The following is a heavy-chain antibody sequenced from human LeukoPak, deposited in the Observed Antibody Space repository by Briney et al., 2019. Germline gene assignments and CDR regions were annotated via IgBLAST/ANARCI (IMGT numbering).Heavy chain of an antibody. D-gene: IGHD4-17*01. Sequence: PGGSLRLSCAASGFTFSSAWMSWVRQAPGKGLEWVGRIKSKTDGGTADYTAPVKGRFTVSRDDSKNTLYLQMNSLKTEETAVYYCTTVSTVTYGYWGQGTLVTVSS. CDR3: TTVSTVTYGY. CDR2: IKSKTDGGTA. CDR1: GFTFSSAW. V-gene: IGHV3-15*01. J-gene: IGHJ4*02.